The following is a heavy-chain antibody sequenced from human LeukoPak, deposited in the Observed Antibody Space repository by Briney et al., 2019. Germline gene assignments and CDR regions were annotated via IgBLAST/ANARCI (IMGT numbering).Heavy chain of an antibody. Sequence: AGGSLRLSCAASGFTFSSYGMHWVRQAPGKGLEWVAFIRYDGNNKYYADSVKGRFTVSRDNSKNTLFLQMNSLRADDTALYYCAKEEQNQLLYTWGPGTLVTVSS. V-gene: IGHV3-30*02. CDR1: GFTFSSYG. CDR2: IRYDGNNK. J-gene: IGHJ4*02. CDR3: AKEEQNQLLYT. D-gene: IGHD2-2*02.